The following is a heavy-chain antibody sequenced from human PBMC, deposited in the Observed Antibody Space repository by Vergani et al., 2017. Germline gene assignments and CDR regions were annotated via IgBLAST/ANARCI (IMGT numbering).Heavy chain of an antibody. D-gene: IGHD5-24*01. J-gene: IGHJ4*02. CDR1: GYRFSSSW. V-gene: IGHV5-51*01. Sequence: EVQLVQSGAEVKKPGESLKISCRGVGYRFSSSWIGWVRQRPGKGLEWMWIIFPDDSDTRYSPSFQGQVTVSADKSISTVYLQWNSLKASDTAMYYCASRRTLQREFDIWGQGTQVTVSS. CDR3: ASRRTLQREFDI. CDR2: IFPDDSDT.